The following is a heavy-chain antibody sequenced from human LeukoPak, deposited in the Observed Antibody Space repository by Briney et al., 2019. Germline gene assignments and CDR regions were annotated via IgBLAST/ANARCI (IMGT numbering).Heavy chain of an antibody. J-gene: IGHJ4*02. CDR2: IKEDGSEK. CDR1: GFTFNIYW. V-gene: IGHV3-7*04. D-gene: IGHD4-17*01. Sequence: GGSLGLSCAASGFTFNIYWMSWVRQAPGKGLEWVANIKEDGSEKYYVDSVKGRFTISRDNAKNSLSLQMNSLRADDTAVYYCARLNGDYGGAIHYWGQGTLVTVSS. CDR3: ARLNGDYGGAIHY.